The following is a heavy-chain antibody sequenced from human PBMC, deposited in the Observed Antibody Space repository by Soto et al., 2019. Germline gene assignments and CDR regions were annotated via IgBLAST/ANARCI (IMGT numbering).Heavy chain of an antibody. CDR3: ARGYSSSWRHFDY. Sequence: AGGSLRLSCAASGFTVSSNYMSWVRQAPGKGLEWVSVIYSGGSTYYADSVKGRFTISRHNSKNTLYLQMNSLRAEDTAVYYCARGYSSSWRHFDYWGQGTLVTVSS. CDR2: IYSGGST. CDR1: GFTVSSNY. J-gene: IGHJ4*02. D-gene: IGHD6-13*01. V-gene: IGHV3-53*04.